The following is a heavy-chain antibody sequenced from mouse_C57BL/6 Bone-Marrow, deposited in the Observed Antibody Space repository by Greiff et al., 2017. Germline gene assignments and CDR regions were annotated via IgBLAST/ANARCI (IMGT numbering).Heavy chain of an antibody. Sequence: EVNVVESGGGLVQSGRSLRLSCATSGFTFSDFYMEWVRQAPGKGLEWIAASRNKANDYTTEYSASVKGRFIVSRDTSQSSLYLQMNALRAEDTAIYYCARDYYGSSYWYVDVWGTGTTVTVSS. CDR3: ARDYYGSSYWYVDV. CDR2: SRNKANDYTT. D-gene: IGHD1-1*01. CDR1: GFTFSDFY. V-gene: IGHV7-1*01. J-gene: IGHJ1*03.